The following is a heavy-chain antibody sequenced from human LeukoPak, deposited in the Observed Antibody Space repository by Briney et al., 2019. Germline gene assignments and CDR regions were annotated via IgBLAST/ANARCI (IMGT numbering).Heavy chain of an antibody. Sequence: PGGSLRLSCAASGFTFSSYEMNWVRQAPGKGLEWVSYISSSGSTIYYADSVKGRFTISRDNSRNTLYLQMNSLRAEDTAVYYCATSPQEIAVAVNWGQGTMVTVSS. V-gene: IGHV3-48*03. CDR1: GFTFSSYE. J-gene: IGHJ3*01. CDR3: ATSPQEIAVAVN. CDR2: ISSSGSTI. D-gene: IGHD6-19*01.